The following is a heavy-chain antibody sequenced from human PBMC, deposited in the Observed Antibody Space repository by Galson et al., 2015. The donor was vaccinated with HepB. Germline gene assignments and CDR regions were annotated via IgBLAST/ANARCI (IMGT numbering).Heavy chain of an antibody. D-gene: IGHD3-22*01. CDR1: GYTLTELS. CDR2: FDPEDGET. CDR3: ATESYDSSITDPWAGRYFQH. V-gene: IGHV1-24*01. J-gene: IGHJ1*01. Sequence: SVKVSCKVSGYTLTELSMHWVRQAPGKGLEWMGGFDPEDGETIYAQKFQGRVTMTEDTSTDTAYMELSSLRSEDTAVYYCATESYDSSITDPWAGRYFQHWGQGTLVTVSS.